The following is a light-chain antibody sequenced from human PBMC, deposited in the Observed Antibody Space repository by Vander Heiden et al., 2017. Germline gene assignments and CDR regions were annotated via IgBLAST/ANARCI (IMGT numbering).Light chain of an antibody. CDR2: GAS. CDR1: QSISNY. J-gene: IGKJ4*01. CDR3: QQSYSTLFT. Sequence: DIHMTQSPSSLSASLGDRVTITCRASQSISNYLNWYQQIPGKAPQLLIYGASSLQSGVPSRFSGSGSGTDFTLTIGSLQPEDFAIYYCQQSYSTLFTFGGGTKVEIK. V-gene: IGKV1-39*01.